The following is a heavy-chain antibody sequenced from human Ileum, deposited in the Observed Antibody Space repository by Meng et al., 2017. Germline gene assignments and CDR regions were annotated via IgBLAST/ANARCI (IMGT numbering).Heavy chain of an antibody. CDR3: ARARYDILTGSLGYWYFDL. V-gene: IGHV4-34*01. CDR1: GGSFSGYY. J-gene: IGHJ2*01. Sequence: SETLSLTCAVYGGSFSGYYWSWTRQPPGKGLEWIGEINHSGSTNYNPSLKSRVTISVDTSKNQFSLKLSSVTAADTAVYYCARARYDILTGSLGYWYFDLWGRGTLVTVSS. D-gene: IGHD3-9*01. CDR2: INHSGST.